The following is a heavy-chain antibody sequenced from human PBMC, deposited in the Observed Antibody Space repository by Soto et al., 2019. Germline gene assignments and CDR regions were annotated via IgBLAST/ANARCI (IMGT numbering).Heavy chain of an antibody. Sequence: EVQLVESGGGLVQPGGSLTLSCAASGFAFSDYGMMWVRQAPGKGLECISFICGSTIYYADSFKGRFTISRAKPKNSLFLPMNNLGAEDTGVNYCARDRRPMRSVDTERGNWGQGILVTVSS. J-gene: IGHJ4*02. CDR1: GFAFSDYG. D-gene: IGHD3-9*01. V-gene: IGHV3-48*01. CDR3: ARDRRPMRSVDTERGN. CDR2: ICGSTI.